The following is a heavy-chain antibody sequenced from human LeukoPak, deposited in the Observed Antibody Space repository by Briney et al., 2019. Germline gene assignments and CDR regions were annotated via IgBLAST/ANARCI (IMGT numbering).Heavy chain of an antibody. V-gene: IGHV1-2*02. J-gene: IGHJ4*02. CDR1: GYRFTDYY. CDR2: INPKSGGT. CDR3: VRPAEYNSGWYLD. D-gene: IGHD6-13*01. Sequence: GASVKVSCKAPGYRFTDYYMHWVRQAPGQGPEWMGWINPKSGGTNYALKFQGRVTMTRDTSISTAYMELRRLRSDDRAVYYCVRPAEYNSGWYLDWGQGTLVTVSS.